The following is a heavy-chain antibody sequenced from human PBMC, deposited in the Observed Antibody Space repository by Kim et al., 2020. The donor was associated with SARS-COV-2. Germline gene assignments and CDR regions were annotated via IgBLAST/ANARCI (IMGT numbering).Heavy chain of an antibody. Sequence: GGSLRLSCAASGFTFSSYNINWVRQAPGKGLEWVSSISSSSTYIYYADSVKGRFTISRDNAKNSVDLQMNSLRAEDTAVYYCARDLFRFGELPLGYWGQGTLVTVSS. CDR1: GFTFSSYN. J-gene: IGHJ4*02. V-gene: IGHV3-21*01. CDR2: ISSSSTYI. CDR3: ARDLFRFGELPLGY. D-gene: IGHD3-10*01.